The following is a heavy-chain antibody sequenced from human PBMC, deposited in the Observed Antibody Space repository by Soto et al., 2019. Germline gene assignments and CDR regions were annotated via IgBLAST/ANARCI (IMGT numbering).Heavy chain of an antibody. D-gene: IGHD5-18*01. J-gene: IGHJ4*02. CDR2: MSYSGST. CDR3: ARGVDVAMVGTFDY. V-gene: IGHV4-59*01. CDR1: CGSISSDY. Sequence: SETLSLTCTASCGSISSDYWSWIRQTPGRGLEWIGYMSYSGSTNNNPSLKSRVTMSVDTSKNQFSLKLSSVTAADTAVYYCARGVDVAMVGTFDYWGQGTLVTVSS.